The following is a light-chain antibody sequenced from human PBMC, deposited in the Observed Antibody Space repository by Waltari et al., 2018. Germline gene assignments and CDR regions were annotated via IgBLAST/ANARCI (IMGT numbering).Light chain of an antibody. CDR1: SSDVGGYDY. J-gene: IGLJ1*01. V-gene: IGLV2-14*03. CDR2: DVS. Sequence: QSALTQPASVSGSPGQSITISCTGTSSDVGGYDYFSWYQHHPGKAPKLMIYDVSERPSGVSDRFSGSKSGNTASLTISGLQAEDEADYYCSSYTTSSTPGVFGTGTKVTVL. CDR3: SSYTTSSTPGV.